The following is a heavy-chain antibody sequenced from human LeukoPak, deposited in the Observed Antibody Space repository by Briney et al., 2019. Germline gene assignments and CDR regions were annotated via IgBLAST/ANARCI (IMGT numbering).Heavy chain of an antibody. V-gene: IGHV4-61*09. CDR2: IYTSGST. CDR1: GGSISSGNYY. Sequence: SGTLSLTCTVSGGSISSGNYYWSWIRQPAGKGLEWIGHIYTSGSTNYNPSLKSRVTISVDTSKNQFSLKLSSLTAADTAVYYCAREGYDSLWGQGTLVTVSS. D-gene: IGHD3-3*01. CDR3: AREGYDSL. J-gene: IGHJ4*02.